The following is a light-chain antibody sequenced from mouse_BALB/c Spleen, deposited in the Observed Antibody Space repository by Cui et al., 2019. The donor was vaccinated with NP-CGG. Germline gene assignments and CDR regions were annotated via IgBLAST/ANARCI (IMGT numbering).Light chain of an antibody. CDR3: ALWYSNHWV. Sequence: QAVVTQESAPTTSPGETVTLICRSSTGAVTTSNYANWVQEKPDHLFTGLIGGTNNRAPGVPARFSGSLIGDKAVLTITGAQTEDEAIYFCALWYSNHWVFGGGTKLTVL. J-gene: IGLJ1*01. CDR1: TGAVTTSNY. CDR2: GTN. V-gene: IGLV1*01.